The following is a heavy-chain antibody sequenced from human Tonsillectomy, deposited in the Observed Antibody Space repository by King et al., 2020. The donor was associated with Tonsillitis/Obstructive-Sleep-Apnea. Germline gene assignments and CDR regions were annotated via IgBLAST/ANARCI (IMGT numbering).Heavy chain of an antibody. D-gene: IGHD3-22*01. CDR1: GGSISSYY. V-gene: IGHV4-59*08. CDR3: AVPTTRLGSPYTYDSGAYPSLDP. Sequence: QLQESGPGLVKPSETLSLTCTVSGGSISSYYWSWIRQPPGKGLEWIGYMYYSGSTNYNPSLKSRVTISVDTSKNQFSLKLSSVTAADTAVYYCAVPTTRLGSPYTYDSGAYPSLDPWGQGPLVTVSS. J-gene: IGHJ5*02. CDR2: MYYSGST.